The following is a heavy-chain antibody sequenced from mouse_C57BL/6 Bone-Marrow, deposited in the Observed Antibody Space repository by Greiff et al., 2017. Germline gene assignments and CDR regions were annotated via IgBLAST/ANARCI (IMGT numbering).Heavy chain of an antibody. CDR2: IDPYDSYT. J-gene: IGHJ2*01. CDR1: GYTFTSYW. V-gene: IGHV1-69*01. Sequence: QVQLQQPGAELVMPGASVKLSCKASGYTFTSYWMHWVKQRPGQGLEWIGEIDPYDSYTKYNQKFKGKSTLTVDKSSTTAYMQLSSLTSEDSAVYYCASQARSTFYLEYGGQGTTLTVSS. D-gene: IGHD3-2*02. CDR3: ASQARSTFYLEY.